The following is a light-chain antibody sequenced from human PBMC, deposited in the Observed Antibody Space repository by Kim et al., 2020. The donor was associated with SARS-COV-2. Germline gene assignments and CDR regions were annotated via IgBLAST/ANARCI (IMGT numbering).Light chain of an antibody. CDR1: NRVNKR. V-gene: IGLV3-21*04. J-gene: IGLJ2*01. Sequence: APGKTDTITREGNNRVNKRVHLYQQKPGQAPVLVIDYDSDRPSGIPGRFSGDNYGNTATLTISRDEAGDEADYYCHVWDSSSDHVVFGGGTQLTVL. CDR2: YDS. CDR3: HVWDSSSDHVV.